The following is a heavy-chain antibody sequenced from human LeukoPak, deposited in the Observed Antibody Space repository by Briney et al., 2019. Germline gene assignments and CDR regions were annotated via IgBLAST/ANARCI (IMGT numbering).Heavy chain of an antibody. D-gene: IGHD3-22*01. CDR2: ISGGDVST. J-gene: IGHJ4*02. V-gene: IGHV3-23*01. CDR3: AKKAWYYDSSGYYQEATIDY. CDR1: GFTFSSYA. Sequence: GGSLRLSCAASGFTFSSYAMSWVRQAPGKGLEWVSNISGGDVSTYYADSVKGRFTISRDNSKNTLYLQMNSLRAEDTAVYYCAKKAWYYDSSGYYQEATIDYWGQGTLVTVSS.